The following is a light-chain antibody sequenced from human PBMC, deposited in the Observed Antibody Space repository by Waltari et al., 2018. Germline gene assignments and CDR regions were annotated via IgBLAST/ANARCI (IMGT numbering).Light chain of an antibody. CDR1: QGISSY. Sequence: IQMTQSPSSLSASTGDRVTITCRASQGISSYLAWYQQKPGKAPTVLIYAASTLQSGVPSRFSGSGSGTDFTLTISCLQSEDFAIYYCQQYYSNPATFGQGTKVEIK. CDR3: QQYYSNPAT. CDR2: AAS. J-gene: IGKJ1*01. V-gene: IGKV1-8*01.